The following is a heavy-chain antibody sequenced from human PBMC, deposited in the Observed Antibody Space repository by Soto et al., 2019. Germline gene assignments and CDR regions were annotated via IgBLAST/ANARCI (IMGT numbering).Heavy chain of an antibody. J-gene: IGHJ4*02. CDR2: ISSDGTST. Sequence: PGGSLRLSCAASGFTFSNYYMHWVRQAPGKGPVWVSRISSDGTSTTYADSVKGRFTISRDNAKSTLYLQVNSLRAEDTAVYYCTRGAYPLEYWGQGTLVTVSS. V-gene: IGHV3-74*01. CDR1: GFTFSNYY. D-gene: IGHD2-2*01. CDR3: TRGAYPLEY.